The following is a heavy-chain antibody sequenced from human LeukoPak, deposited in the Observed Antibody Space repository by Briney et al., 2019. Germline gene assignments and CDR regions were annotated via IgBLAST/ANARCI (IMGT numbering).Heavy chain of an antibody. CDR3: ARGRSGWYEDF. D-gene: IGHD6-19*01. CDR2: ISSTNYYT. J-gene: IGHJ4*02. V-gene: IGHV3-21*06. CDR1: GFTFSSYS. Sequence: GGSLRLSCAASGFTFSSYSMNWVRQAPGKWLEWVSYISSTNYYTYYADSVKGRFTISRDNAKNSLYLQMNSLRAEDTAVYYCARGRSGWYEDFWGQGTLVTVSS.